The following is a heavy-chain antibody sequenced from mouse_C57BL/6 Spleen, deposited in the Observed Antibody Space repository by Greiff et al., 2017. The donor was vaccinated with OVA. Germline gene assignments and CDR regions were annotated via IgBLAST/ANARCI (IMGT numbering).Heavy chain of an antibody. CDR3: ARENRLYYGSSYSAY. V-gene: IGHV1-55*01. CDR2: IYPGSGST. CDR1: GYTFTSYW. J-gene: IGHJ3*01. Sequence: QVQLQQPGAELVKPGASVKMSCKASGYTFTSYWITWVKQRPGQGLEWIGDIYPGSGSTNYNEKFKSKATLTVDTSSSTAYMQLSSLTSEDSAVYYCARENRLYYGSSYSAYWGQGTLVTVSA. D-gene: IGHD1-1*01.